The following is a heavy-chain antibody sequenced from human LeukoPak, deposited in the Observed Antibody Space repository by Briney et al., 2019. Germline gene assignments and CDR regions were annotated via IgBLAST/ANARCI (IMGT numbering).Heavy chain of an antibody. Sequence: GGSLRLSCAVSGFTVSSNYMSWVRQAPRKGLEWVSVIYSGGYTYYADSVKGRLTISRDNSKNTLYLQANSLRVEDTAVYYCVRDGSHTSASWGQGTLVTVSS. V-gene: IGHV3-66*01. J-gene: IGHJ5*02. CDR3: VRDGSHTSAS. D-gene: IGHD3-22*01. CDR1: GFTVSSNY. CDR2: IYSGGYT.